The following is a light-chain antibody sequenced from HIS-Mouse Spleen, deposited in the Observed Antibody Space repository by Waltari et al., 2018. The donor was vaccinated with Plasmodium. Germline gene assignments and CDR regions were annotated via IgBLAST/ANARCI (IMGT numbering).Light chain of an antibody. J-gene: IGKJ4*01. CDR1: RSVSSN. CDR3: QKYNNWPPLT. Sequence: EIVMTQSPATLSLSPGERSTLSCRASRSVSSNLAWYKQKPGQAPRPLIYGASTRATGSPARFSGSGSGTEFTLTISSMQSEDFAVYYCQKYNNWPPLTFGGGTKVEIK. CDR2: GAS. V-gene: IGKV3-15*01.